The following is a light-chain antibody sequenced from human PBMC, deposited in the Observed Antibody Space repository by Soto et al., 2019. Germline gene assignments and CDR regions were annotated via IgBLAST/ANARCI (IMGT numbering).Light chain of an antibody. CDR1: QSVFYRSTKTNY. J-gene: IGKJ4*01. Sequence: DIVMTQSPDSLTVSLGERVTISCKSSQSVFYRSTKTNYLGWYQQKPGQRPRLLIYWASTREIGVPDRFSGSGSRTDFTLTISSLQADDAAIYYCQQYYEPPLTFGGGTKVEI. CDR3: QQYYEPPLT. CDR2: WAS. V-gene: IGKV4-1*01.